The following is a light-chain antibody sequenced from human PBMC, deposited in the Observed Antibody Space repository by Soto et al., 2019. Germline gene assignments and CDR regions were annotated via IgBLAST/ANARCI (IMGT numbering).Light chain of an antibody. V-gene: IGLV2-14*03. CDR1: SSDVDGYNY. Sequence: QSALTQPASVSGSPGQSIAISCTGTSSDVDGYNYVSWYQHHPGKAPKLMIYDVSSRPSGISNRFSGSKSGNTASLTISGLQAADAADYYCISYTTISTYVFGTGTKLTVL. CDR2: DVS. CDR3: ISYTTISTYV. J-gene: IGLJ1*01.